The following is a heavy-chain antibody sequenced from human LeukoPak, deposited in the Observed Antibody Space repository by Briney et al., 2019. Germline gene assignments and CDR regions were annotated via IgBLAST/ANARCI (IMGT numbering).Heavy chain of an antibody. V-gene: IGHV5-51*01. Sequence: GESLKISCKGSGYMFTSYWISWVRQKPGKGLEWMGIIYPGDSDIRYSPSFQGQVTISADKSITTAYLQWSSLKASDTATYFCARRSRMGFLDYWAQGTLVTVSS. D-gene: IGHD2-8*01. J-gene: IGHJ4*02. CDR2: IYPGDSDI. CDR3: ARRSRMGFLDY. CDR1: GYMFTSYW.